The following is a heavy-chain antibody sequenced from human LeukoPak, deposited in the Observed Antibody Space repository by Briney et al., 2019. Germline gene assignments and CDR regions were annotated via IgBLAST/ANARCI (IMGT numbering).Heavy chain of an antibody. CDR1: GFTFSSRD. CDR2: IGTVGDT. J-gene: IGHJ4*02. V-gene: IGHV3-13*04. D-gene: IGHD2-15*01. CDR3: VREMTDNAYCNGGTCPLDY. Sequence: GGSLRLSCAASGFTFSSRDMHWVRQATGEGLEWVSAIGTVGDTYYSGSMKGRFTISRENAKNSLYLQMNSLTAGDTAVYYCVREMTDNAYCNGGTCPLDYWGQGTLVIVSS.